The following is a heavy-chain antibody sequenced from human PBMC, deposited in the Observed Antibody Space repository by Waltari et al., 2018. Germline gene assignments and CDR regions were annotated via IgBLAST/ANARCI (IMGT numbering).Heavy chain of an antibody. Sequence: EVQLVQSGAEVKKPGATVKIYCKASGYTFSDYYMHWAQQAPGKGLEWMGRVDPEDGETIYAEKFQGIVTITADTSTDTAYMELSSLRSEDTAVYYCATDYYDSSGYYYGGDAFDIWGQGTMVTVSS. CDR2: VDPEDGET. J-gene: IGHJ3*02. CDR3: ATDYYDSSGYYYGGDAFDI. V-gene: IGHV1-69-2*01. CDR1: GYTFSDYY. D-gene: IGHD3-22*01.